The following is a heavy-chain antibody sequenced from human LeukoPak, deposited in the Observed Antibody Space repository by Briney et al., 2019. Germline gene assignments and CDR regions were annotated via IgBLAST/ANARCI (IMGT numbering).Heavy chain of an antibody. D-gene: IGHD3-10*01. CDR1: GGSISSSSYY. Sequence: PSETLSLTCTVSGGSISSSSYYWGWIRQPPGKGLEWIGSIYYSGSTYYNPSLKSRVTISVDTSKNQFSLKLSSVTAADTAVYYCARVDLTMVRGVSAYWGQGTLVTVSS. CDR3: ARVDLTMVRGVSAY. J-gene: IGHJ4*02. V-gene: IGHV4-39*07. CDR2: IYYSGST.